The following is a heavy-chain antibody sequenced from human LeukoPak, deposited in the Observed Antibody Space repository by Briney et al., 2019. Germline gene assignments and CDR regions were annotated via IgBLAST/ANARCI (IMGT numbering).Heavy chain of an antibody. V-gene: IGHV1-18*01. CDR2: ISAYNGNT. J-gene: IGHJ3*02. CDR3: ARDRLYCGGDCYPFDAFDI. CDR1: GYTFTSYG. Sequence: ASVKVSCKASGYTFTSYGISWVRQAPGQGLEWMGWISAYNGNTNYAQKLQGRVTMTTDTSTSTAYMELRSLRSDDTAVYYCARDRLYCGGDCYPFDAFDIWGQGTMVTVSS. D-gene: IGHD2-21*01.